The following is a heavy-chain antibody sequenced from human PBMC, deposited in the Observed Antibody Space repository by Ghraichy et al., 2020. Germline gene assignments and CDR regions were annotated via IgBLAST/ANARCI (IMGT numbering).Heavy chain of an antibody. CDR2: IWNDATSI. CDR1: GFTFSDYG. CDR3: VKTFGSATQKAFDI. J-gene: IGHJ3*02. Sequence: GGSLRLSCTASGFTFSDYGMHWGRQAPGKGLEWVSCIWNDATSIYYAESVRGRFTISRDSSKNTLFLQMNTLRPEDTAMYYCVKTFGSATQKAFDIWGQGTMVTVSS. V-gene: IGHV3-30*02. D-gene: IGHD3-3*01.